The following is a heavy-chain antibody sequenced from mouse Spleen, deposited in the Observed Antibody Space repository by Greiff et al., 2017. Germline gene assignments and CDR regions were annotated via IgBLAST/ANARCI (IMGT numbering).Heavy chain of an antibody. CDR3: ARFYYYPYYAMAY. V-gene: IGHV1-4*01. CDR1: GYTFTSYT. CDR2: INPSSGYT. D-gene: IGHD1-1*01. J-gene: IGHJ4*01. Sequence: QVQLQQSGAELARPGASVKMSCKASGYTFTSYTMHWVKQRPGQGLEWIGYINPSSGYTKYNQKFKDKATLTADKSSSTAYMQLSSLTSEDSAVYYCARFYYYPYYAMAYWGQGTSVTVSS.